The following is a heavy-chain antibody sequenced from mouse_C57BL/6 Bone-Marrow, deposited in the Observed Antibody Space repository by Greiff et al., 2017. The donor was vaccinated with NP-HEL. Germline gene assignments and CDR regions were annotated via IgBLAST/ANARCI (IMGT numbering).Heavy chain of an antibody. CDR2: IYPRSGNT. J-gene: IGHJ2*01. D-gene: IGHD3-1*01. CDR1: GYTFTSYG. V-gene: IGHV1-81*01. CDR3: ARYRASSFDY. Sequence: QVQLQQSGAELVRPGASVKLSCKASGYTFTSYGISWVKQRPGQGLEWIGEIYPRSGNTYYNEKFKGKATLTADKSSSTAYMELRSLTSEDSAVYFCARYRASSFDYWGQGTTLTVSA.